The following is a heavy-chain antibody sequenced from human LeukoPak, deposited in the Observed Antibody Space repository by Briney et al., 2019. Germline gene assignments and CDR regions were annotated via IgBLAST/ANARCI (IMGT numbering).Heavy chain of an antibody. V-gene: IGHV3-21*01. J-gene: IGHJ4*02. Sequence: GGSLRLSCAASGFTFSSYSMNWVRQAPGKGLEWVSSITSSGTYIYYAESLKGRFTISRDNAKNSLYLQMNSLRAEDTAVYYCAGVGDYGDYGRTTAPDYWGQGTLVTVSS. CDR1: GFTFSSYS. CDR2: ITSSGTYI. CDR3: AGVGDYGDYGRTTAPDY. D-gene: IGHD4-17*01.